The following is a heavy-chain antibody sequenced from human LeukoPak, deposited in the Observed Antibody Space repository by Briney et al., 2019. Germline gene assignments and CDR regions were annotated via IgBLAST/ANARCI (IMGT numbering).Heavy chain of an antibody. CDR2: IYYSGST. CDR1: GGSISSGGYY. CDR3: ARDRVVVTATSSYWYFDL. V-gene: IGHV4-31*03. D-gene: IGHD2-21*02. J-gene: IGHJ2*01. Sequence: PSETLSLTCTVSGGSISSGGYYWSWIRQHPGKGLEWIGYIYYSGSTYYNPSLKSRVTISVDTSENQFSLKLSSVTAADTAVYYCARDRVVVTATSSYWYFDLWGRGTLVTVSS.